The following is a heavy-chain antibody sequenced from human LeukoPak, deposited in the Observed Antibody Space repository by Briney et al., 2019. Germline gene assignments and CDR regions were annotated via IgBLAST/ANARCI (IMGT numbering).Heavy chain of an antibody. V-gene: IGHV4-39*01. D-gene: IGHD3-22*01. Sequence: SETLSLTCTVSGGSISSSSYYWGWIRQPPGKGLEWIGSIYYSGSTYYNPSLKSRVTISVDTSKNQFSLKLSSVTAADTAVYYCAREPLRITMIVVVHDAFDIWAKGQWSPSLQ. CDR2: IYYSGST. CDR1: GGSISSSSYY. J-gene: IGHJ3*02. CDR3: AREPLRITMIVVVHDAFDI.